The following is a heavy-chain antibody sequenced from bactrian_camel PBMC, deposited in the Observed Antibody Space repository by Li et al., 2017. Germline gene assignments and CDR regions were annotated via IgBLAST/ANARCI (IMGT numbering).Heavy chain of an antibody. CDR2: ITRIHGGT. J-gene: IGHJ4*01. Sequence: DVQLVESGGGSVQAGGSLRLSCAASGYTYSSYCMGWFRQAPGKEREGVASITRIHGGTAYADSVKGRFIISRDNTKNTWYLQMNILKPEDTAMYYCAAVVGCSTAPWLRDPGQSQGPIYWGQGTQVTVS. CDR1: GYTYSSYC. V-gene: IGHV3S40*01. D-gene: IGHD7*01. CDR3: AAVVGCSTAPWLRDPGQSQGPIY.